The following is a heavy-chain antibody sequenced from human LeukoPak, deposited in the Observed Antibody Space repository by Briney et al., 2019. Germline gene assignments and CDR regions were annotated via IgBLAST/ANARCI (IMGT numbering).Heavy chain of an antibody. V-gene: IGHV3-23*01. Sequence: GGSLRLSCAASGFTFSSYAMSWVRQAPGKGLEWVSTISGSGGSTYNADSVKARFTVSRDNSKNTLYLQMNSLRAEDTAVYYCARAGNTRFDYWGQGTLVTVSS. CDR3: ARAGNTRFDY. D-gene: IGHD2/OR15-2a*01. J-gene: IGHJ4*02. CDR1: GFTFSSYA. CDR2: ISGSGGST.